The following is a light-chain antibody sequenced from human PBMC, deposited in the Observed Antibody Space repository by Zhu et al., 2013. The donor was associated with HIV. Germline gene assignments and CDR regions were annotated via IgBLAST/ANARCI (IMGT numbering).Light chain of an antibody. Sequence: DIQMTQSPSSLSASVGDRVTITCRASQSISTYLNWYQQKPGKAPKFLIYAASSLQSGVPSRFSGSGSGTDFTLTISSLQPEDFASYYCQQSYSTPLTFGGGTKVEIK. CDR1: QSISTY. CDR2: AAS. J-gene: IGKJ4*01. CDR3: QQSYSTPLT. V-gene: IGKV1-39*01.